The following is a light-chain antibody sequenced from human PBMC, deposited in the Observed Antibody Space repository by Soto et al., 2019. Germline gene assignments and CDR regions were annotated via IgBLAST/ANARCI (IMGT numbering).Light chain of an antibody. Sequence: EILLTQSPGTLSLSPGERATLSCRASQSVSPSSLAWYQQKPGQAPRLLIYGASSRATGIPDRFSGSASGTDFTLTISRLEPEDFAVYYCQQYGSSITFGQGTRLEIK. CDR2: GAS. V-gene: IGKV3-20*01. CDR1: QSVSPSS. CDR3: QQYGSSIT. J-gene: IGKJ5*01.